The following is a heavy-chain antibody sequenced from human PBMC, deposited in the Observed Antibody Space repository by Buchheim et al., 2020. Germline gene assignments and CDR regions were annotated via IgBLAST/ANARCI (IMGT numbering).Heavy chain of an antibody. J-gene: IGHJ4*02. CDR2: IYYSGST. CDR3: ARDRRDGYNYYFDY. Sequence: QVQLQESGPGLVKPSETLSLTCTVSGGSISSYYWSWIRQPPGKGLEWIGYIYYSGSTNYNPSLKSRVTISVDTSKNQFSLKLSSVTAADTAVYYCARDRRDGYNYYFDYWGQGTL. V-gene: IGHV4-59*01. D-gene: IGHD5-24*01. CDR1: GGSISSYY.